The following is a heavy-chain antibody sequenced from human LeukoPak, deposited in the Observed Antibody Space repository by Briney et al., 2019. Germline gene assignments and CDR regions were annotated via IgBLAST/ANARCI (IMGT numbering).Heavy chain of an antibody. CDR2: IGGSGVST. J-gene: IGHJ4*02. CDR3: AKAGSGVRGVIGTLDY. CDR1: GFTLAIFA. V-gene: IGHV3-23*01. Sequence: GRSLRLSCAASGFTLAIFARGWVRQPPGRGLGWVLAIGGSGVSTYYADSVKGRFTISRDNSKNTLYLQMNSLRAEDTAVYYCAKAGSGVRGVIGTLDYWGQGTLVTVSS. D-gene: IGHD3-10*01.